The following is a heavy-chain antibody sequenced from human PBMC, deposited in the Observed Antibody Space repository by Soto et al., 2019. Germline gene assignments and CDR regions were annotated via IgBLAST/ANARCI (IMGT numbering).Heavy chain of an antibody. CDR3: ARDGYGDYSDRFDP. Sequence: GASAKASCKASGYAFTSYGISWVRQAPGQGLEWMGWISAYSGNTNYAQKLQGRVTMTTDTSKSTAYMELRSLRSDDTALYYCARDGYGDYSDRFDPWGQGTLVTVSS. CDR1: GYAFTSYG. V-gene: IGHV1-18*01. J-gene: IGHJ5*02. D-gene: IGHD4-17*01. CDR2: ISAYSGNT.